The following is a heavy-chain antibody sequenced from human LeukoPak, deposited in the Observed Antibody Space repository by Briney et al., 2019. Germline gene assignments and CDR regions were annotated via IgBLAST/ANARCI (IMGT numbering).Heavy chain of an antibody. V-gene: IGHV1-18*01. D-gene: IGHD3-22*01. CDR2: ISAYNGNT. J-gene: IGHJ4*02. CDR1: GYTSTSYG. Sequence: ASVKVSCKASGYTSTSYGISWVRQAPGQGLEWMGWISAYNGNTNYAQKLQGRVTMTTDTYTSTAYMELRSLRSDDTAVYYCARAPTYYYDSSGYSDYWGQGTLVTVSS. CDR3: ARAPTYYYDSSGYSDY.